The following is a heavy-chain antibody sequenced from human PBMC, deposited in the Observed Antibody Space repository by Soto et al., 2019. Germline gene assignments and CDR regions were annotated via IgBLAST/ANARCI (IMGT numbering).Heavy chain of an antibody. Sequence: ASVKVSCKASGYTFTSYDINWVRQATGQGLEWMGWMNPNSGNTGYAQKFQGRVTMTRNTSISTAYMELSSLRSEDTAVYYCARAGGYCISTSCPYYYYGMDVWGQGTTVTVSS. V-gene: IGHV1-8*01. D-gene: IGHD2-2*01. CDR3: ARAGGYCISTSCPYYYYGMDV. CDR1: GYTFTSYD. J-gene: IGHJ6*02. CDR2: MNPNSGNT.